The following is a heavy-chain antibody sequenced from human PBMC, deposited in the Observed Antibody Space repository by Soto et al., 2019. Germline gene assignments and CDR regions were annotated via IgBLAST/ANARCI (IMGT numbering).Heavy chain of an antibody. CDR2: IFYSGST. V-gene: IGHV4-39*01. J-gene: IGHJ6*02. CDR1: GGSISNSSYY. CDR3: ACIFSGGYSHGFYYYGMDV. D-gene: IGHD5-18*01. Sequence: PSETLSLTCNVSGGSISNSSYYWGWIRQPPGKGLEWIGSIFYSGSTYYNPSLKSRVTISVDTSKNQFSLKLSSVTAADTAVYYCACIFSGGYSHGFYYYGMDVWGQGTTVT.